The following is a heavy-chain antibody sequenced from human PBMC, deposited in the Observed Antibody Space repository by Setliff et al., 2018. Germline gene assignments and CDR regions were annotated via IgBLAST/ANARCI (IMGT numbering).Heavy chain of an antibody. V-gene: IGHV3-66*02. CDR1: GFTFSSYS. CDR2: LYSAGST. D-gene: IGHD5-18*01. CDR3: ASDPRGYSYGSRSDY. Sequence: PGGSLRLSCAASGFTFSSYSMNWVRQAPGKGLEWISSLYSAGSTYYADSVKGRFTISRDNSKNTLDLQMNSLRVEDTAVYYCASDPRGYSYGSRSDYWGQGTLVTVSS. J-gene: IGHJ4*02.